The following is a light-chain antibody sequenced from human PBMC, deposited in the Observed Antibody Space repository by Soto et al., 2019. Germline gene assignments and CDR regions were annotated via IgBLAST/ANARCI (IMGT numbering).Light chain of an antibody. J-gene: IGKJ1*01. CDR2: GAS. Sequence: DIVLTQSPGTLSLSPGERATLSCRASQSVSSSYLAWYQQKPGQDPRLLIYGASSRATGIPDRFSGSGSGTEFTLTISRLEPEDFAVYYCQQYGSSKGRTFGQGTKVEIK. V-gene: IGKV3-20*01. CDR3: QQYGSSKGRT. CDR1: QSVSSSY.